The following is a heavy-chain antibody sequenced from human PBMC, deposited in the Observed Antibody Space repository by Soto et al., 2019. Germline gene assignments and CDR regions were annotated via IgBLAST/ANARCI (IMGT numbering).Heavy chain of an antibody. V-gene: IGHV3-48*03. CDR2: ISSSGSTI. Sequence: EVQLVESGGGLVQPGGSLRLSCAASGFTFSSYEMNWVRQAPGKGLEWVSYISSSGSTIYYADSVKGRFTISRDNAKNSLYLQMNSLRAEDTAVYYCARDKVLRYLDWFPYYYGMDVWGPGTTVTVSS. D-gene: IGHD3-9*01. CDR1: GFTFSSYE. J-gene: IGHJ6*02. CDR3: ARDKVLRYLDWFPYYYGMDV.